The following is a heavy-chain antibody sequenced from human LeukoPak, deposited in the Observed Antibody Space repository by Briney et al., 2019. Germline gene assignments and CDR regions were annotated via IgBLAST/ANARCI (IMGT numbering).Heavy chain of an antibody. CDR3: ATHLRQLAHDY. J-gene: IGHJ4*02. V-gene: IGHV4-39*01. CDR1: GGSISSSSYY. CDR2: IYYSGTT. Sequence: SETLSLTCTVSGGSISSSSYYWAWIRQPPGKGLEWIVSIYYSGTTYYNPSLKSRVTISVDTSKNQFSLKLSSVTAADTAVYYCATHLRQLAHDYWGLGTLVTVSS. D-gene: IGHD6-6*01.